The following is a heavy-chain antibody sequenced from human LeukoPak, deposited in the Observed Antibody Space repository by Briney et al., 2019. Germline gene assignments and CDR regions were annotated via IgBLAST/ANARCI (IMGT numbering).Heavy chain of an antibody. J-gene: IGHJ3*02. D-gene: IGHD3-10*01. CDR3: AKGRGAFNAFDI. Sequence: TGGSLKLSCAASGFTFSSYAMSWVRQAPGKGLEWVSAISSSATSTYYADSVKGRFTISRDNSKNTLYLQMDSLRAEDTAVYYCAKGRGAFNAFDIWGQGTMVTVSS. CDR2: ISSSATST. CDR1: GFTFSSYA. V-gene: IGHV3-23*01.